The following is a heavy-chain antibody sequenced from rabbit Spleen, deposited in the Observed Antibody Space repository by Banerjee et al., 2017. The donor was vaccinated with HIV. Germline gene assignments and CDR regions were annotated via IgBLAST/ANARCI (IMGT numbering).Heavy chain of an antibody. V-gene: IGHV1S45*01. CDR2: IAGSSSGFT. CDR3: ARGSATMTMVITGYYLNL. J-gene: IGHJ4*01. Sequence: QEQVEESGGDLVKPEGSLALTCTASGFSFSSSDYICWVRQAPGKGLEWISCIAGSSSGFTYSATWAKGRFTISKTSSTTVTLQMTSLTAADTATYFCARGSATMTMVITGYYLNLWGPGTLVTVS. D-gene: IGHD2-1*01. CDR1: GFSFSSSDY.